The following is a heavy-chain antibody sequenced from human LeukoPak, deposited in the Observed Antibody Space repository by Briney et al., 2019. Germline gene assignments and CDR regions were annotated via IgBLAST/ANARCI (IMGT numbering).Heavy chain of an antibody. CDR1: GYTFTTYY. J-gene: IGHJ4*02. V-gene: IGHV1-46*01. Sequence: ASVKVSCTASGYTFTTYYMHWVRQAPGQGLEWMGIINPSGGSTTYAQKFQGRVTITADESTSTAYMELSSLRSEDTAVYYCARDHGDYWGQGTLVTVSS. CDR3: ARDHGDY. CDR2: INPSGGST.